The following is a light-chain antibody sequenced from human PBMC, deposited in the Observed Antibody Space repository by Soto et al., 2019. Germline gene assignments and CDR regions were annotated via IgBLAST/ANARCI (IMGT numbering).Light chain of an antibody. CDR1: SNDVGGYNL. J-gene: IGLJ1*01. CDR3: TSCTSDSLYV. CDR2: NVS. V-gene: IGLV2-14*01. Sequence: QSVLTQPASVSGSPGQSITISCTGTSNDVGGYNLVSWYQQSPGKVPKLLIYNVSNRPSGVSDRFSGSKSGNTASLTISGLQAEDESDYFCTSCTSDSLYVFGTGTKVTVL.